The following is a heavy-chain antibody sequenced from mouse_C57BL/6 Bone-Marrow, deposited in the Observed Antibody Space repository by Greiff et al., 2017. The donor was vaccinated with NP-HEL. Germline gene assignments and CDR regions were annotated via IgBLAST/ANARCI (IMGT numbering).Heavy chain of an antibody. Sequence: EVQLQQSGAELVRPGASVKLSCTASGFNIKDDYMHWVKQRPEQGLEWIGWIDPENGDTEYASKFQGKATIPADTSSNTAYLQLSSLTSEDTAVYYCTTGYYGSSYFDDWGQGTTLTVSS. D-gene: IGHD1-1*01. V-gene: IGHV14-4*01. CDR3: TTGYYGSSYFDD. J-gene: IGHJ2*01. CDR2: IDPENGDT. CDR1: GFNIKDDY.